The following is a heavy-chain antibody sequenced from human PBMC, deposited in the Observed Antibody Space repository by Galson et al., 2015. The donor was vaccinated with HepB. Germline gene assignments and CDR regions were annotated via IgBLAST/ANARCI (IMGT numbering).Heavy chain of an antibody. Sequence: SVKVSCKASGYTFTSYGISWVRQAPGQGLEWMGWISVYNGNTNYAQKLQGRVTMTTDTSTSTAYMELRSLRSDDTAVYYCAREWAQREAMGYWGQGTLVTVSS. J-gene: IGHJ4*02. CDR3: AREWAQREAMGY. V-gene: IGHV1-18*01. CDR2: ISVYNGNT. CDR1: GYTFTSYG. D-gene: IGHD1-26*01.